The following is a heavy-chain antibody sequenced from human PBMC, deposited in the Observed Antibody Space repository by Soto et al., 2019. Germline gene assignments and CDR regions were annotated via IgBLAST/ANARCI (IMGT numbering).Heavy chain of an antibody. CDR3: ARGPPYYDFWSGYPSYYYYYGMDV. J-gene: IGHJ6*02. D-gene: IGHD3-3*01. CDR1: GGSISSGGYY. Sequence: PSETLSLTCTVSGGSISSGGYYWSWIRQHPGKGLEWIGYIYCSGSTYYNPSLKSRVTISVDTSKNQFSLKLSSVTAADTAVYYCARGPPYYDFWSGYPSYYYYYGMDVWGQGTTVTVSS. V-gene: IGHV4-31*03. CDR2: IYCSGST.